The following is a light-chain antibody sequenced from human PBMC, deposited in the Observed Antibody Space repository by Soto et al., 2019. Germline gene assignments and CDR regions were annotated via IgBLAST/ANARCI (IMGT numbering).Light chain of an antibody. V-gene: IGLV2-14*01. CDR1: SSDVGSYDY. Sequence: QSVLIQPPSVSGSPGQSVTISCTGTSSDVGSYDYVSWYQQHPGKAPKLMIYEVSNRPSGVSNRFSGSKSGNTASLTISGLQAEDEADYYCSSYTSRSTLEVFGTGTRSPS. J-gene: IGLJ1*01. CDR2: EVS. CDR3: SSYTSRSTLEV.